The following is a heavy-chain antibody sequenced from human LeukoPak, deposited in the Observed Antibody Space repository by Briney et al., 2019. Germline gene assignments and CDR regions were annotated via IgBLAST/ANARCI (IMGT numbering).Heavy chain of an antibody. CDR3: AKGYSTSAYTASDH. J-gene: IGHJ4*02. V-gene: IGHV3-23*01. Sequence: GGSLRLPCAASGFTFNSYAMSWVRQAPGKGLEWVSVISGSDGSAYYAGSVKGRFTISRDYSKNTLYLQMNSLRAEDTAVYYCAKGYSTSAYTASDHWGQGTLVTVSS. D-gene: IGHD2-2*02. CDR2: ISGSDGSA. CDR1: GFTFNSYA.